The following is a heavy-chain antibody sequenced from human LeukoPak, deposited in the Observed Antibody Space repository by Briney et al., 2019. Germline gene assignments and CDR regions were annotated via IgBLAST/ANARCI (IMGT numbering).Heavy chain of an antibody. CDR3: ARVNRGPFDY. D-gene: IGHD3-10*01. V-gene: IGHV4-59*01. CDR2: IYYSGST. CDR1: GGSISSYY. Sequence: PSETLSLTCTVSGGSISSYYWSWIRQPPGKGLEWIGYIYYSGSTNYNPSLKSRVTISVDTSKNQFSLKLSSVTAADTAVYYCARVNRGPFDYWGQGTLVTVSS. J-gene: IGHJ4*02.